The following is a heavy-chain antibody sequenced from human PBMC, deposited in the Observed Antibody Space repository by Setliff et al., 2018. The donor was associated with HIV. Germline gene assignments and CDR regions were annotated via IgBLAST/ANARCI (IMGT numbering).Heavy chain of an antibody. J-gene: IGHJ5*02. D-gene: IGHD5-12*01. CDR1: GGSISSSSYY. Sequence: KTSETLSLTCTVSGGSISSSSYYWGWIRQPPGKGLEWIGSIYYSGSTYYNPSLKMRVTIFVDTSKNQFSLRLSSVTAADTAVYYCARSPERGYDSDLFDPWGQGTLVTGSS. CDR3: ARSPERGYDSDLFDP. CDR2: IYYSGST. V-gene: IGHV4-39*01.